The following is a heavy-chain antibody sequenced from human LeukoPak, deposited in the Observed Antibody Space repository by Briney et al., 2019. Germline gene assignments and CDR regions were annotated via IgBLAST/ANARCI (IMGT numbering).Heavy chain of an antibody. V-gene: IGHV3-7*01. Sequence: PGGSLRLSCAASGFTFCSYWMSWVRQAPGKGLEWVANIKQDGSEKYYVDSVKGRFTISRDNAKNSLYLQMNSLRAEDTAVYYCARAHPTYYYDSSGSFYFDYRGQGTLVTVSS. J-gene: IGHJ4*02. CDR2: IKQDGSEK. CDR1: GFTFCSYW. CDR3: ARAHPTYYYDSSGSFYFDY. D-gene: IGHD3-22*01.